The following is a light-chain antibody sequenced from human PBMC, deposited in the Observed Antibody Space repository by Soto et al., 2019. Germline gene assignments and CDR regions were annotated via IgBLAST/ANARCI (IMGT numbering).Light chain of an antibody. CDR2: EVS. CDR1: SSDVGVSNY. J-gene: IGLJ3*02. Sequence: QSALTQPASVSGSPGQSITVSCTGISSDVGVSNYVSWYQQHPGKAPRLIIFEVSNRPSGVSNRFSGSKSGNTASLTISGLQAEDEADYYCTSYTSSNTLNVLFGGGTKLTVL. CDR3: TSYTSSNTLNVL. V-gene: IGLV2-14*01.